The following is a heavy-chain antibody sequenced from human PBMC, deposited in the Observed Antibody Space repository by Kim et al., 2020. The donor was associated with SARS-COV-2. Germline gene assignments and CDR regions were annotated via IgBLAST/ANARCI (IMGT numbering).Heavy chain of an antibody. CDR3: ARERGYSGYPYYYYYGMDV. D-gene: IGHD5-12*01. CDR1: GDSVSSNSAA. Sequence: SQTLSLTCAISGDSVSSNSAAWNWLRQSPSRGLEWLGRTYYRSKWYNDYAVSVKSRITINPDTSKNQFSLQLNSVTPEDTAVYYCARERGYSGYPYYYYYGMDVWGQGTTDTVSS. V-gene: IGHV6-1*01. CDR2: TYYRSKWYN. J-gene: IGHJ6*02.